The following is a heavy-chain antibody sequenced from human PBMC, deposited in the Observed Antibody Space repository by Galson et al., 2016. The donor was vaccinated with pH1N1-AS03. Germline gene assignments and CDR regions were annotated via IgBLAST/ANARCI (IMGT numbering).Heavy chain of an antibody. J-gene: IGHJ4*02. V-gene: IGHV3-74*01. Sequence: SLRLSCAASGFPFGSYWMHWVRQAPGKGLVWVSRSNTDGSGTTYADSVKGRFTISRDNAKNTVSLQMNSLRAEDTAVYYCARGIGSRIAVGLDFWGPGTLVTVSS. CDR2: SNTDGSGT. D-gene: IGHD6-19*01. CDR3: ARGIGSRIAVGLDF. CDR1: GFPFGSYW.